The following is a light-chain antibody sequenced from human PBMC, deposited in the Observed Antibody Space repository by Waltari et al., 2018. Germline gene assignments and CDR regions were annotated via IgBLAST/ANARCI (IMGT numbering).Light chain of an antibody. Sequence: LQLTQAPYSLSASVGDRVTITCRTSQSVRIYLNWYQQKPGKAPNLLIYAASNLQSGVPSRFSGSGSGTDFTLTISSVQPEDCATYYCQQSYSGPPITFGQGTRLDIK. V-gene: IGKV1-39*01. CDR3: QQSYSGPPIT. J-gene: IGKJ5*01. CDR2: AAS. CDR1: QSVRIY.